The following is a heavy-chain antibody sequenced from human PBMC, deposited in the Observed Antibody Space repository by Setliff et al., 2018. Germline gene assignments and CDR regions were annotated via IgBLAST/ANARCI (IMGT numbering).Heavy chain of an antibody. J-gene: IGHJ4*02. CDR3: ARAKGYCRSTSCRIYYFDY. D-gene: IGHD2-2*01. V-gene: IGHV4-39*06. CDR1: GGSNSSSCYY. CDR2: IYYSRST. Sequence: SQTLSLTCTVSGGSNSSSCYYWGWIRQPPGKGLEWIASIYYSRSTYYNPSLKSPVTISVDTSKNQFTLKPSTVTAADTAVYCCARAKGYCRSTSCRIYYFDYWGQGTLVTVSS.